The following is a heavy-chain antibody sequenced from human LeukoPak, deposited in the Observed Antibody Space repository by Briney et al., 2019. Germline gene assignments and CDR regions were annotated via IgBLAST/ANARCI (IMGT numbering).Heavy chain of an antibody. J-gene: IGHJ4*02. D-gene: IGHD5-18*01. CDR3: ARHSYGTFDY. CDR1: GDSINTKSYY. CDR2: IYYSGNT. V-gene: IGHV4-39*01. Sequence: SETLSLTCTVSGDSINTKSYYWGWIRQPPGKGLEWIGSIYYSGNTYYNPSLKSRVTLSIDTSKNQFSLRLSSVIAADTAVYYCARHSYGTFDYWGQGTLVTVSS.